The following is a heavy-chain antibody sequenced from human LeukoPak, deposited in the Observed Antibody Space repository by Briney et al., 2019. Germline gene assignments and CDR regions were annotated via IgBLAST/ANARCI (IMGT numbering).Heavy chain of an antibody. CDR3: AKETVGYCSGGSCYAPHY. Sequence: GGSLRLSCAASGFTFSTTAMSWVRQAPGKGLEWVSAISASGGSTYYAASVKGRFTISRDSSKNTLYLQMNSLRAEDTAVYYCAKETVGYCSGGSCYAPHYWGQGTLVTVSS. J-gene: IGHJ4*02. V-gene: IGHV3-23*01. CDR2: ISASGGST. CDR1: GFTFSTTA. D-gene: IGHD2-15*01.